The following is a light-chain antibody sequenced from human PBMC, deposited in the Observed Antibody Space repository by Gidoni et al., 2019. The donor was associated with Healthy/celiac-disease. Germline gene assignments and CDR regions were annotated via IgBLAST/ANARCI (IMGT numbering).Light chain of an antibody. Sequence: DIVLPQSPLSQPVPPGEPASISCRSSQSLLHGNGYNYLDWYLQKPGQSPQLLIYLGSNRASGVPDRFSGSGSGTDFTLKISRVEAEDVGTYYCMQALQTPFTFGGXTKVEIK. V-gene: IGKV2-28*01. CDR2: LGS. CDR1: QSLLHGNGYNY. CDR3: MQALQTPFT. J-gene: IGKJ4*01.